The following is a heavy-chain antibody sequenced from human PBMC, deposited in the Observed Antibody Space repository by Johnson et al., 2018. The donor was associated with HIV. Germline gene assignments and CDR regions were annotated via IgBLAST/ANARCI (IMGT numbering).Heavy chain of an antibody. D-gene: IGHD1-26*01. CDR3: ARELYAILGAFDI. CDR1: GFTFSSYG. Sequence: QVQLVESGGGVVQPGRSLRLSCAASGFTFSSYGMHWVRQAPGKGLEWVAVIWYDGSNKYYADSVKGRFTISRDNSKNTLYLQMNSLRAEDTALYYCARELYAILGAFDIWGQGTMVTVSS. V-gene: IGHV3-33*01. J-gene: IGHJ3*02. CDR2: IWYDGSNK.